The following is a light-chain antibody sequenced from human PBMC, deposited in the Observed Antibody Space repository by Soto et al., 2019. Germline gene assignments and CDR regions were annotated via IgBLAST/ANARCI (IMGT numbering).Light chain of an antibody. V-gene: IGKV1-5*01. CDR3: QQYKGT. Sequence: DIQMTQSPSTLSASVGDRVTITCRASQSIGRWLAWYQQKPGAAPKLLIYDASSLQSGVPSRFSGSGSGTEFTLSISILQPDDFATYYCQQYKGTFGQGTKVEIK. CDR2: DAS. CDR1: QSIGRW. J-gene: IGKJ1*01.